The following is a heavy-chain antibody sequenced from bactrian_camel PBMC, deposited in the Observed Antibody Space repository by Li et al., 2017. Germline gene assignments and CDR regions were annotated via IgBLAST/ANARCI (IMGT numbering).Heavy chain of an antibody. Sequence: VQLVESGGGSVQAGGSLRLSCVASGFSHSTGCMGWFRQIPGQEREGVACIDRSGATTYPESVKGRFTISKDHAMMAKTLYLQMNDLKPEDTAMYYCAADRRPVGAGIEYCAPLKRYGCRGQGTQVTVS. J-gene: IGHJ4*01. D-gene: IGHD6*01. CDR2: IDRSGAT. V-gene: IGHV3S9*01. CDR3: AADRRPVGAGIEYCAPLKRYGC. CDR1: GFSHSTGC.